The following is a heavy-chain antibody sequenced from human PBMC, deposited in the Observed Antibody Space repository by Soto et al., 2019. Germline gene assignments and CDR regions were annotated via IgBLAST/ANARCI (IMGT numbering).Heavy chain of an antibody. CDR1: GGTFSSYA. CDR2: IIPIFGTA. CDR3: ALSYGEVYYYYYGMDV. Sequence: GASVKVSCKASGGTFSSYAISWVRQAPGQGLEWMGGIIPIFGTANYAQKFQGRVTITADKSTSTAYMELSSLRSEDTAVYYCALSYGEVYYYYYGMDVWGQGTTVTVSS. J-gene: IGHJ6*02. V-gene: IGHV1-69*06. D-gene: IGHD3-10*01.